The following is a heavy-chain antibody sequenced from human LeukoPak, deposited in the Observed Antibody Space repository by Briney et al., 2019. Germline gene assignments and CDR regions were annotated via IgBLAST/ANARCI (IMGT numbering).Heavy chain of an antibody. V-gene: IGHV3-48*01. D-gene: IGHD2-2*01. CDR3: ARDGGLGYCSSTSCRSPY. CDR1: GFTFSSYS. J-gene: IGHJ4*02. Sequence: PAGGSLRLSCVASGFTFSSYSMNWVRQAPGKGLEWVSYISRGSSEIHYADSVKGRFSISRDSAKNSLYLQMNSLRAEDTAVHYCARDGGLGYCSSTSCRSPYWGQGTLVTVSS. CDR2: ISRGSSEI.